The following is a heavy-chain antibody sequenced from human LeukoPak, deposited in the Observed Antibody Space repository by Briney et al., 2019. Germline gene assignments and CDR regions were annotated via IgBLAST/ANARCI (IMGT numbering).Heavy chain of an antibody. CDR1: GFTFGGYG. J-gene: IGHJ4*02. V-gene: IGHV3-33*01. CDR3: TRYNNDHFDY. CDR2: IAYDGSRA. Sequence: GRSLRLSCAGSGFTFGGYGMHWFRQTPGKGLEWVAVIAYDGSRAFYADSVKGRFTISRDNSKNTMSVQMYDLRAEDTAVYYCTRYNNDHFDYWGQGTLVTVSS. D-gene: IGHD1-14*01.